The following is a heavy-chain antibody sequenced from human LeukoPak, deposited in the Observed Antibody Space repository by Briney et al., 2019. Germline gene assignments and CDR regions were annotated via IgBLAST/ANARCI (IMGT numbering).Heavy chain of an antibody. CDR3: AKDLLRFLEWLPNYYYYGMDV. CDR2: ISGSGGST. V-gene: IGHV3-23*01. CDR1: GFTFSSYA. J-gene: IGHJ6*02. Sequence: GGSLRLSCAASGFTFSSYAMSWVRQAPGKGLEWVSAISGSGGSTYYADSAKRRFTISRDNSKNTLYLQMNSLRAEDTAVYYCAKDLLRFLEWLPNYYYYGMDVWGQGTTVTVSS. D-gene: IGHD3-3*01.